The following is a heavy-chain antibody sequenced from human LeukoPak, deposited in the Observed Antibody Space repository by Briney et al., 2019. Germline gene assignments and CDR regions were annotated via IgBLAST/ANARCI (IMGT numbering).Heavy chain of an antibody. J-gene: IGHJ6*02. CDR1: GYTFTSYG. CDR3: ARDLTKWLVGGLGYYCYGMDV. CDR2: ISAYNGNT. V-gene: IGHV1-18*01. D-gene: IGHD6-19*01. Sequence: GASVKVSCKASGYTFTSYGISWVRQAPGQGLEWMGWISAYNGNTNYAQKLQGRVTMTTDTSTSTAYMELRSLRSDDTAVYYCARDLTKWLVGGLGYYCYGMDVWGQGTTVTVSS.